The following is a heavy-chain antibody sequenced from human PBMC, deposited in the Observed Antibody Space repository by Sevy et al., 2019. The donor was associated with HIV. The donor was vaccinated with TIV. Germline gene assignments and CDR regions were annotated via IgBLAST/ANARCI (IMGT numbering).Heavy chain of an antibody. D-gene: IGHD2-8*01. J-gene: IGHJ4*02. CDR2: LSFGCGEI. Sequence: GGSLRLSCAASGFTFSKYSMSWVRQPPGKGLEWVSTLSFGCGEISYADSVKGRFTISRDNSKSSVYLQMNNLRPEDTAVYYCAREGCTKPHDYWGQGTLATVSS. CDR3: AREGCTKPHDY. V-gene: IGHV3-23*01. CDR1: GFTFSKYS.